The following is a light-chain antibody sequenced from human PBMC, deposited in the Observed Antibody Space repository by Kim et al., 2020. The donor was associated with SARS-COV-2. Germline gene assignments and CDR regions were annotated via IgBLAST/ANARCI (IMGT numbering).Light chain of an antibody. CDR2: DES. J-gene: IGKJ4*01. Sequence: SPGERAPLSCSASSRVTKNYLAWYQQKPGQAPRPLNYDESSRASGIPDRFSGSGSGTDVTLTVSRLEPEDFAVYYCHQYAHSPLTFGGGTKVDIK. V-gene: IGKV3-20*01. CDR3: HQYAHSPLT. CDR1: SRVTKNY.